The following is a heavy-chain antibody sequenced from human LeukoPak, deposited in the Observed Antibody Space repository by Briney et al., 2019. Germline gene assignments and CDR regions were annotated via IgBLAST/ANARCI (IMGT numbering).Heavy chain of an antibody. CDR1: GFTFSSYW. D-gene: IGHD1-1*01. CDR3: ARDVGTRNDY. J-gene: IGHJ4*02. CDR2: ISSSGSTI. Sequence: GGSLRLSCAASGFTFSSYWMSWVRQAPGKGLEWVSYISSSGSTIYYADSVKGRFTISRDNPKNTLYLQMNSLRAEDTAVYYCARDVGTRNDYWGQGTLVTVSS. V-gene: IGHV3-48*01.